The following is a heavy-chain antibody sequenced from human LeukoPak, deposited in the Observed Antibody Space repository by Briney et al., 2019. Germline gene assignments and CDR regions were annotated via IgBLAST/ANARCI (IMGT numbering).Heavy chain of an antibody. CDR3: AAFYDYVWGSEWYFDL. CDR2: ISGSGHRT. D-gene: IGHD3-16*01. Sequence: GGSLRLSCAASGFTFSSYSMNWVRQAPGKGLEWVSGISGSGHRTYYADSVKGRFTISRDNSKNTLYLQMNSLRAEDTAVYYCAAFYDYVWGSEWYFDLWGRGTLVTVSS. V-gene: IGHV3-23*01. J-gene: IGHJ2*01. CDR1: GFTFSSYS.